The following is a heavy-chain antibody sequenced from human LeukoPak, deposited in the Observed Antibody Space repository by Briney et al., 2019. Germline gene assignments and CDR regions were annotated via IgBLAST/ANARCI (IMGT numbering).Heavy chain of an antibody. CDR2: IYYSENT. Sequence: PSETLSLTCTVSGVSISSYYWSWIRQPPGKVVELIGYIYYSENTNYNSSLKSRVTISEDTSKNQFSLQLTSVTAADTAVYYCAGGNFYDSSGTPYRFHYWGQGTLVTVSS. CDR1: GVSISSYY. D-gene: IGHD3-22*01. CDR3: AGGNFYDSSGTPYRFHY. V-gene: IGHV4-59*01. J-gene: IGHJ4*02.